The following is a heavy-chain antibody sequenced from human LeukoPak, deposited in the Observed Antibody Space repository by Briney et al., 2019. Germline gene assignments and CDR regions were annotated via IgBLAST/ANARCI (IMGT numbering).Heavy chain of an antibody. V-gene: IGHV3-66*01. Sequence: GGSLRLSCAVSGFTFSSYWMSWVRQAPGKGLEWVSVIYSGGSTYYADSVKGRFTISRDNAKNSLYLQMNSLRAEDTAVYYCAREGGDCSGGSCSIDYWGQGTLVTVSS. D-gene: IGHD2-15*01. J-gene: IGHJ4*02. CDR1: GFTFSSYW. CDR2: IYSGGST. CDR3: AREGGDCSGGSCSIDY.